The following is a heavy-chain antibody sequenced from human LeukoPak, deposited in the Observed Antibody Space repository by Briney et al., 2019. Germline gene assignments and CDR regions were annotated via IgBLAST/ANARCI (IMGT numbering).Heavy chain of an antibody. CDR3: AKDLVSGDWYWRGFDS. CDR1: GSTFNNYV. V-gene: IGHV3-23*01. CDR2: IGGSGART. D-gene: IGHD6-19*01. J-gene: IGHJ4*02. Sequence: GGSLRLSCAASGSTFNNYVMSWVRQAPGKGLEWVSTIGGSGARTYYADSVRGRFTISRDNSKNTVYLQLNSLRGEDTAVYYCAKDLVSGDWYWRGFDSWGQGTLVTVSS.